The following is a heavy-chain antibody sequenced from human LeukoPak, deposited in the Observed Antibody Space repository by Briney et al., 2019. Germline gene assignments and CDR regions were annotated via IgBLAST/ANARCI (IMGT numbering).Heavy chain of an antibody. Sequence: GGSLRLSCAASGFTFSSYSMNWVRQAPGKGLEWVSYISSSSSTIYYADSVKGRFTVSRDNAKNSLYLQMNSLRAEDTAVYYCARDLAGASIKWELLRVDYYYGMDVWGQGTTVTVSS. CDR3: ARDLAGASIKWELLRVDYYYGMDV. CDR2: ISSSSSTI. CDR1: GFTFSSYS. V-gene: IGHV3-48*04. D-gene: IGHD1-26*01. J-gene: IGHJ6*02.